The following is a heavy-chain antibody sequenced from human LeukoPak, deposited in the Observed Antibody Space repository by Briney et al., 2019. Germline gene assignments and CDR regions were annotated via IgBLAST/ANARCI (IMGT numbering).Heavy chain of an antibody. CDR2: ISVSGST. Sequence: PSETLSLTCTVSGGSISSNNWSWFRQPPGKELEWIGYISVSGSTNYNPSLKSRVTISVDTSKNQFSLKLSSVTAADTAVYYCARWSPSKKYYYDSSGYYYFDYWGQGTLVTVSS. D-gene: IGHD3-22*01. CDR1: GGSISSNN. J-gene: IGHJ4*02. CDR3: ARWSPSKKYYYDSSGYYYFDY. V-gene: IGHV4-4*09.